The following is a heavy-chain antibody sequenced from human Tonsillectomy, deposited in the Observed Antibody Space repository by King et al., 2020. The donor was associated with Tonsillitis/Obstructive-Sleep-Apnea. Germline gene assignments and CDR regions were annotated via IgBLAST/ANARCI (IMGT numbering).Heavy chain of an antibody. CDR1: GFTFSNYA. J-gene: IGHJ3*02. D-gene: IGHD2-15*01. CDR3: ASGLGYCSGGSCLTTVAAFEI. V-gene: IGHV3-30*04. Sequence: VQLVESGGGVVQPGRSLRLSCAASGFTFSNYAIHWVRQAPGKGLEWVAVISYDGSNNYYADSVKGRFTISRDNSRDTLYLQMHSRRTEDTAVYYCASGLGYCSGGSCLTTVAAFEIWGQGKGVTVSS. CDR2: ISYDGSNN.